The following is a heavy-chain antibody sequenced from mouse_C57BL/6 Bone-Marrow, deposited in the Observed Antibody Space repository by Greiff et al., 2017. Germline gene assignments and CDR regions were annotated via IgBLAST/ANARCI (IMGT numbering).Heavy chain of an antibody. CDR2: ISDGGSYT. Sequence: EVKLMESGGGLVKPGGSLKLSCAASGFTFSGYAMSWVRQTPEKRLEWVATISDGGSYTYYPDNVKGRFTISRDNATNNLYLQMSHLKSEDTAMYYCARENDYACFAYWGQGTLVTVSA. V-gene: IGHV5-4*01. CDR3: ARENDYACFAY. CDR1: GFTFSGYA. J-gene: IGHJ3*01. D-gene: IGHD2-4*01.